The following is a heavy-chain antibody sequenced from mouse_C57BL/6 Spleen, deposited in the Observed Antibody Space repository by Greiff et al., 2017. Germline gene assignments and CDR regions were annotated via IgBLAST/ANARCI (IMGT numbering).Heavy chain of an antibody. CDR1: GYTFTSYW. D-gene: IGHD1-1*01. CDR2: IDPSDSYT. Sequence: QVQLQQPGAELVMPGASVKLSCKASGYTFTSYWMHWVKQRPGQGLEWIGEIDPSDSYTNYNQKFKGKSTLTVDKSSSTAYMQLSSLTSEDSAVYYCARFSYYYGSSYPDYWGQGTTLTVSS. CDR3: ARFSYYYGSSYPDY. J-gene: IGHJ2*01. V-gene: IGHV1-69*01.